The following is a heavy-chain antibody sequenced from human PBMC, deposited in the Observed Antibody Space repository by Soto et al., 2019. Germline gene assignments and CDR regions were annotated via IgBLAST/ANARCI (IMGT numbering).Heavy chain of an antibody. V-gene: IGHV4-61*01. CDR1: GGSVSSGSYY. D-gene: IGHD6-13*01. J-gene: IGHJ5*02. Sequence: QVQLQESGPGLVKPSETLSLTCTVSGGSVSSGSYYWSWIRQPPGKGLEWIGYIYYSGSSNYNPPLQTSVTSSVDTAKTQFSLKLSAVTAADTAVYYCARVGYGSRWYVNWFDPWGQGTLVTVAS. CDR2: IYYSGSS. CDR3: ARVGYGSRWYVNWFDP.